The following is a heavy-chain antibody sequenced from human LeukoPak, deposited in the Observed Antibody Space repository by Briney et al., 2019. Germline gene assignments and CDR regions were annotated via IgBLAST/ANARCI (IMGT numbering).Heavy chain of an antibody. D-gene: IGHD2-2*01. V-gene: IGHV4-34*01. J-gene: IGHJ4*02. Sequence: SETLSLTCAVYGGSFSGYYWSWIRQPPGKGLEWSGEINHSASTNYNPSLKSRVTISVDASKNQFSLKLSSVTAADTAVYYCARGYFSSSTSRFYSSSSGVVGYWGQGTLVTVSS. CDR1: GGSFSGYY. CDR3: ARGYFSSSTSRFYSSSSGVVGY. CDR2: INHSAST.